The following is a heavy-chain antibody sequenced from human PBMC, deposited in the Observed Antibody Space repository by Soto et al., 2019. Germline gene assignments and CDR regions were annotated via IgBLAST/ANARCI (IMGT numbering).Heavy chain of an antibody. CDR2: ISAYNGNT. CDR3: ARTGLLAQYCSGGSDYYGY. J-gene: IGHJ4*02. Sequence: ASVKVSCKTSGYTFTSYGISWVRQAPGQGLEWMGWISAYNGNTNYAQKVQGRVTMTTDTSTSTAYMELRSLRSDDTAVYYCARTGLLAQYCSGGSDYYGYWSQGTLVTVSS. D-gene: IGHD2-15*01. CDR1: GYTFTSYG. V-gene: IGHV1-18*01.